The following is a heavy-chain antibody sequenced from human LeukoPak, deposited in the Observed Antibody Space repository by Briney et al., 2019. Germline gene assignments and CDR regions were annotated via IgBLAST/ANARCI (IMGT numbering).Heavy chain of an antibody. CDR3: ARGYSSNWNYFDY. Sequence: GGSLRLSCAASGFTVSNNHMTWVRQAPGKGLEWVSVVYTAGSTYYADSVKGRFTISRDNSKNTVYLQMNSLRVGDTAVYCCARGYSSNWNYFDYWGQGILVTVSS. CDR2: VYTAGST. J-gene: IGHJ4*02. D-gene: IGHD6-13*01. CDR1: GFTVSNNH. V-gene: IGHV3-53*01.